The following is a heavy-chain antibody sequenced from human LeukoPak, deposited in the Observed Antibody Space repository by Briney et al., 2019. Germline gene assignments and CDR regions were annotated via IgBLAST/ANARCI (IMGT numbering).Heavy chain of an antibody. V-gene: IGHV3-23*01. J-gene: IGHJ4*02. D-gene: IGHD3-22*01. Sequence: QPGGPPRPPSAAPVTTFSNFGMSWVRQAPRKGLEWVAGISDSGGRTNDADFVKGRFTISRDNPKNTLYLQMNSPRGEDTAVYFCAKRGVVIRVILVGFHKEAYYFDSWGQGALVTVS. CDR1: VTTFSNFG. CDR3: AKRGVVIRVILVGFHKEAYYFDS. CDR2: ISDSGGRT.